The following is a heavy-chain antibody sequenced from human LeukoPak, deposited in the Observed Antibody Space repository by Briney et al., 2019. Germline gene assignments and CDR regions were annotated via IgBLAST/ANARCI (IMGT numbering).Heavy chain of an antibody. V-gene: IGHV3-23*01. CDR3: AKSPTGTRYCADF. J-gene: IGHJ4*02. CDR2: ISAGGGSA. Sequence: GGSLRLSCEASGFTFGNYALNWVRQAPGKGLEWVSSISAGGGSAYYADSVRGRFTVSRDPSKNTLYLQMNSLTVADAAVYYCAKSPTGTRYCADFWGQGTLVTVSS. D-gene: IGHD1-1*01. CDR1: GFTFGNYA.